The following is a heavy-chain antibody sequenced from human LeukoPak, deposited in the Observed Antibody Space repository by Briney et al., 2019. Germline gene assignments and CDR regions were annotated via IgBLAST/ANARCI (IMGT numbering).Heavy chain of an antibody. CDR2: LNADGKSI. V-gene: IGHV3-74*01. D-gene: IGHD2-8*02. Sequence: PGGSLRLSCAASGFTFSNYWMHWVRQAPGKGLVWVSRLNADGKSITYADSVRGRFTISRDNAKNTVHLQMNSLRVEDTAIYFCATYRQVLLPFESWGQGTLVTVSS. CDR3: ATYRQVLLPFES. J-gene: IGHJ4*02. CDR1: GFTFSNYW.